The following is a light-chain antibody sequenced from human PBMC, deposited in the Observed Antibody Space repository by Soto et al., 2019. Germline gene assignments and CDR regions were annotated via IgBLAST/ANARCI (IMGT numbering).Light chain of an antibody. J-gene: IGKJ1*01. CDR2: AAS. Sequence: IQVTQSPSSLSASVGDRVTITCRASQGIRNDLGWYQQTPGKAPKILIYAASSLQSGVPSRFRGSGSGTDFTLTISRLQPEDFETYYCLQDYNYPRTFGQGTKVDIK. V-gene: IGKV1-6*01. CDR3: LQDYNYPRT. CDR1: QGIRND.